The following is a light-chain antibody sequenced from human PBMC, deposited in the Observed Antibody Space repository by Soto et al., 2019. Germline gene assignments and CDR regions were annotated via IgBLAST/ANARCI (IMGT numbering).Light chain of an antibody. Sequence: QSALTQPPSVSGSPGQSVTISCTGTSSDVGTYNRVSWYQQPPGTAPRLMIFEVNNRPSGVPDRFSGSKSGNTASLTISGLQAEDEADYYCSSYTNTYAVLFGGGTQLTVL. CDR2: EVN. CDR1: SSDVGTYNR. CDR3: SSYTNTYAVL. V-gene: IGLV2-18*02. J-gene: IGLJ2*01.